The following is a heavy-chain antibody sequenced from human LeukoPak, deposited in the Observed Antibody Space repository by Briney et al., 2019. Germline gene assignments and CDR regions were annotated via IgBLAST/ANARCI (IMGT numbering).Heavy chain of an antibody. Sequence: GGSLRLSCEASGFTFSAYWMSWVRQAPGKGLEWVANIKQDGSEKYYVDSVKGRFTISRDNAKNSLYLQMNSLRAEDTAVYYCARDPYSGNYGNYYYYYMDVWGKGTTVTISS. V-gene: IGHV3-7*01. CDR2: IKQDGSEK. D-gene: IGHD1-26*01. J-gene: IGHJ6*03. CDR1: GFTFSAYW. CDR3: ARDPYSGNYGNYYYYYMDV.